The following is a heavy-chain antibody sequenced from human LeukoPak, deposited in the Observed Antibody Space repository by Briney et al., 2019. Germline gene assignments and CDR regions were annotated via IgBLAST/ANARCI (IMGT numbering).Heavy chain of an antibody. V-gene: IGHV1-3*01. CDR3: ATYDYGDKTVDY. CDR1: GYSFTSYA. J-gene: IGHJ4*02. Sequence: GASVKVSCKASGYSFTSYAMHWVRQAPGQRLEWMGWINAGNGDTNYAQKLQGRVTMTTDTSTSTAYMELRSLKTEDTAVYYCATYDYGDKTVDYWGQGTLVTVSS. D-gene: IGHD4-23*01. CDR2: INAGNGDT.